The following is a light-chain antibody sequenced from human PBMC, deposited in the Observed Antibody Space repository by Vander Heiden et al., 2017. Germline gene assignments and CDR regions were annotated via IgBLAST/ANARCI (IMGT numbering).Light chain of an antibody. V-gene: IGKV1-9*01. CDR1: QGISSY. CDR3: QQLNSSPRT. CDR2: AAS. Sequence: DIQFTQSPSSLSASVGDRVTITCRASQGISSYLAWYQQKPGKAPKLLIYAASTLQSGVPSRFSGSGSGTEFTLTISSLQPEDFATYYCQQLNSSPRTFGQGTKVEIK. J-gene: IGKJ1*01.